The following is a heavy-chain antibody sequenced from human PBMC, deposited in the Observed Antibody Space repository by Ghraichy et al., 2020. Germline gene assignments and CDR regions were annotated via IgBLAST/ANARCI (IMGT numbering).Heavy chain of an antibody. CDR1: GFTVSSNY. Sequence: GGSLRLSCAASGFTVSSNYMSWVRQAPGKGLEWVSVIYSGGSTYYADSVKGRFTISRDNSKNTLYLQMNSLRAEDTAVYYCARESRHRYYDSSGYYYFDYWGQGTLVTVSS. CDR3: ARESRHRYYDSSGYYYFDY. V-gene: IGHV3-66*02. J-gene: IGHJ4*02. CDR2: IYSGGST. D-gene: IGHD3-22*01.